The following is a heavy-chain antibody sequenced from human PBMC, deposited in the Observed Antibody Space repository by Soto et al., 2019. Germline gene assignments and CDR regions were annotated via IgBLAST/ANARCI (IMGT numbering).Heavy chain of an antibody. CDR2: IYSSGST. CDR1: GGSITSYY. Sequence: QVQLQDSGPGLVKPSETLSLTCTVSGGSITSYYWNWIRQPPGKGLEWIGYIYSSGSTNYNPSLRGRVSMSLDTSKNQVSLNVTSVTAADTAVYYCAATPRYWGQGRLVTVSS. D-gene: IGHD2-15*01. J-gene: IGHJ4*02. CDR3: AATPRY. V-gene: IGHV4-59*01.